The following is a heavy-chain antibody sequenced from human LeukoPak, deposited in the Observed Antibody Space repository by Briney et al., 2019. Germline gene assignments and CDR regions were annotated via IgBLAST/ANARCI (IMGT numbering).Heavy chain of an antibody. CDR2: ISSSSSYI. J-gene: IGHJ4*02. CDR1: GFTFTSLA. Sequence: GGSLRLSCAVSGFTFTSLAMNWVRQAPGKGLEWVTSISSSSSYIYYADSVKGRFTISRDNAKNSLYLQMNSLRAEDTAVYYCARDFGIYFDWLRTGPFFDYWGQGTLVTVSS. V-gene: IGHV3-21*01. D-gene: IGHD3-9*01. CDR3: ARDFGIYFDWLRTGPFFDY.